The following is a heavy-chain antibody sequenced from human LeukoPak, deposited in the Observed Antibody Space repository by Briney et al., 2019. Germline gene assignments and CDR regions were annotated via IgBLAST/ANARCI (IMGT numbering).Heavy chain of an antibody. V-gene: IGHV4-59*01. J-gene: IGHJ4*02. D-gene: IGHD6-13*01. CDR3: ARSRGYFDY. CDR1: GGSISSYY. Sequence: PSETLSLTCTVSGGSISSYYWSWIRQPPGKGLEWIGYIYYSGSTNYNPSLQSRVTISVDMSKNQFSLKLSSVTAADTALYYCARSRGYFDYWGQGTLVTVSS. CDR2: IYYSGST.